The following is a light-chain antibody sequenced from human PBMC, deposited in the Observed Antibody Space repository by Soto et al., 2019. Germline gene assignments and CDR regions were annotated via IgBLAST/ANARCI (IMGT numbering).Light chain of an antibody. V-gene: IGKV4-1*01. CDR2: WAS. CDR3: QQYYSSPLT. Sequence: DIVMTQSPDSLAVSLGERATINCKSSQSVLYSSNNKNYLAWYQQKPGQPPKLLIYWASTRESGVPDRFSGSGSGTDFTLTISSLQAEDVAVYYCQQYYSSPLTFGGVTKAGIK. J-gene: IGKJ4*01. CDR1: QSVLYSSNNKNY.